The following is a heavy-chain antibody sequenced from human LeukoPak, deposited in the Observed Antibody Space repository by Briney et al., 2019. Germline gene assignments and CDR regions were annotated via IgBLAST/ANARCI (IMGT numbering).Heavy chain of an antibody. Sequence: ASVKVSCKASGYTFTSYDINWVRQATGQGLEWMGWMNPNSGNTGYAQKFQGRVTITRNTSISTAYMELSSLRSEDTAVYYCARGITYYYDSSGFRDYWGQGTLVTVSS. V-gene: IGHV1-8*03. J-gene: IGHJ4*02. CDR3: ARGITYYYDSSGFRDY. D-gene: IGHD3-22*01. CDR1: GYTFTSYD. CDR2: MNPNSGNT.